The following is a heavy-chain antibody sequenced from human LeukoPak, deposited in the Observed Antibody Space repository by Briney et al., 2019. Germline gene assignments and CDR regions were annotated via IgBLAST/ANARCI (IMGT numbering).Heavy chain of an antibody. D-gene: IGHD1-26*01. CDR3: AKEVEGGRRESYFDY. CDR2: ISGSGDNT. CDR1: EFTFSSYA. V-gene: IGHV3-23*01. Sequence: GGSLRLSCTAAEFTFSSYAMNWVRQAPGKGLEWVSVISGSGDNTDYADSVKGRFTISRDNSKNTLYLQMNSLRAGDTAVYYCAKEVEGGRRESYFDYWGQGTQVTVSS. J-gene: IGHJ4*02.